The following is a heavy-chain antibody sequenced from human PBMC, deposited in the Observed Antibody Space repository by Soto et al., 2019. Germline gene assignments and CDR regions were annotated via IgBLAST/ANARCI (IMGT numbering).Heavy chain of an antibody. J-gene: IGHJ5*02. V-gene: IGHV4-39*01. D-gene: IGHD6-6*01. CDR3: ARHRWPSDSSSSGWFDP. CDR2: IYYSGST. Sequence: QLQLQESGPGLVKPSETLSLTCTVSGGSISSSSYYWGWIRQPPGKGLEWIGSIYYSGSTYYNPSLKSRVTISVDTSKNQFSLKLSSVTAADTAVYYCARHRWPSDSSSSGWFDPWGQGTLVTVSS. CDR1: GGSISSSSYY.